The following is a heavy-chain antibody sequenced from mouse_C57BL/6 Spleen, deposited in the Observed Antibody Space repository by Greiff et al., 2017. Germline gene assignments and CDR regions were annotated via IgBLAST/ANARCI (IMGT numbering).Heavy chain of an antibody. D-gene: IGHD2-13*01. Sequence: EVKLVESGPGLVKPSQSLSLTCSVTGYSITSGYYWHWIRQFPGNKLEWMGYISYDGSNNYNPSLKNRISITLDTSKNQFVLKLNSVTTEDTATYYCARDFSDYLGYAMDYWGQGTSVTVSS. CDR3: ARDFSDYLGYAMDY. J-gene: IGHJ4*01. V-gene: IGHV3-6*01. CDR1: GYSITSGYY. CDR2: ISYDGSN.